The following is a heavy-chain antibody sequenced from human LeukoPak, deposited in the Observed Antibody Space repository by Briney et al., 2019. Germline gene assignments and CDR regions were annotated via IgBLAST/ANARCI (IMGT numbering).Heavy chain of an antibody. Sequence: GGSLRLSCAASGFTFSSYWVSWVRQAPGKGLEWVANIKQDGSEKYYVDSVKGRFTISRDNAKNSLYLQMNSLRAEDTAVYYCATRGIAARPWAFDIWGQGTMVTVSS. CDR1: GFTFSSYW. D-gene: IGHD6-6*01. V-gene: IGHV3-7*01. J-gene: IGHJ3*02. CDR3: ATRGIAARPWAFDI. CDR2: IKQDGSEK.